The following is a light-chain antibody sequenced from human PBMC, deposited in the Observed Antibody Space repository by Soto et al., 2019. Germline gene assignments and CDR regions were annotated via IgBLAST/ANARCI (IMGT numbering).Light chain of an antibody. CDR1: DMGTKS. CDR2: DNS. Sequence: SYELTQPPSVSVAPGQTARITCGGTDMGTKSVHWFQQKPGQAPVLVVFDNSDRPSGIPERFSGSNSGNTATLTISRVGAGDEADYYCQVWDSSSDWVFGGGTKVTVL. CDR3: QVWDSSSDWV. J-gene: IGLJ3*02. V-gene: IGLV3-21*02.